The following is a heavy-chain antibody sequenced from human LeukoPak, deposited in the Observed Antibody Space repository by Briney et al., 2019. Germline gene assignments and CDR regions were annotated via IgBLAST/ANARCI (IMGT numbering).Heavy chain of an antibody. CDR2: ISAYNGNT. V-gene: IGHV1-18*01. J-gene: IGHJ6*03. D-gene: IGHD6-6*01. CDR1: GYTFTSYG. CDR3: ARVVPEQLVRFGYYYYYYMDV. Sequence: ASAKVSCKASGYTFTSYGISWVRQAPGQGLEWMGWISAYNGNTNYAQKFQGRVTTTTDESTSTAYMELSSLRSEDTAVYYCARVVPEQLVRFGYYYYYYMDVWGKGTTVTVSS.